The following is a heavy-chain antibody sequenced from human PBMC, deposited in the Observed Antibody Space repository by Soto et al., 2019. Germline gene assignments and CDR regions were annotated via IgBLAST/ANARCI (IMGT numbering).Heavy chain of an antibody. CDR3: ARDRGATTDIVVVPAAVYGMDV. Sequence: AASVKVSCKASGYTFTGYYMHWVRQAPGQGLEWMGWINPNSGGTNYAQKFQGWVTMTRDTSISTAYMELSRLRSDDTAVYYCARDRGATTDIVVVPAAVYGMDVWGQGTTVTVSS. J-gene: IGHJ6*02. CDR2: INPNSGGT. CDR1: GYTFTGYY. V-gene: IGHV1-2*04. D-gene: IGHD2-2*01.